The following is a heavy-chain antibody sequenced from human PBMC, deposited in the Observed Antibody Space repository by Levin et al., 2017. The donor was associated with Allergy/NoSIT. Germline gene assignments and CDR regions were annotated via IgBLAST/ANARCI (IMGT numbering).Heavy chain of an antibody. CDR2: INPSGGST. J-gene: IGHJ4*02. V-gene: IGHV1-46*01. D-gene: IGHD2-2*01. Sequence: PVASVKVSCKASGYTFTSYYMHWVRQAPGQGLEWMGIINPSGGSTSYAQKFQGRVTMTRDTSTSTVYMELSSLRSEDTAVYYCARDQGLRYCSSTSCHGPDYWGQGTLVTVSS. CDR1: GYTFTSYY. CDR3: ARDQGLRYCSSTSCHGPDY.